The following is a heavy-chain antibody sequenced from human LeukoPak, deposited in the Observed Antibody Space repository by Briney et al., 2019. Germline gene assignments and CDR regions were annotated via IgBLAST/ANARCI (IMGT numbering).Heavy chain of an antibody. V-gene: IGHV4-39*01. Sequence: SETLSRTCTGSGGSISSSSYYWVWTRQPPGKGLEWIATIFHNGGTSYNPSLKSRVTISVDTSNNQFSLTLRSVTAADTAVYYCARSPYGYNLDYWGQGTLVTVSS. D-gene: IGHD5-18*01. CDR3: ARSPYGYNLDY. CDR2: IFHNGGT. CDR1: GGSISSSSYY. J-gene: IGHJ4*02.